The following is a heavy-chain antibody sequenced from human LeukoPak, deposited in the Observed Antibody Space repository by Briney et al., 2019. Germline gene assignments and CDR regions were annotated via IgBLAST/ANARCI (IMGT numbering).Heavy chain of an antibody. CDR3: AILVMTTVT. D-gene: IGHD4-17*01. CDR1: GYTFTSYG. CDR2: IRAYNGKT. J-gene: IGHJ4*02. Sequence: ASVKVSCRASGYTFTSYGISWVRQAPGQGLEWMGWIRAYNGKTNSAQKLQGRVTMTTDTSTSTAYMELRSLRSDDTAVYYCAILVMTTVTWGQGTLVTVSS. V-gene: IGHV1-18*01.